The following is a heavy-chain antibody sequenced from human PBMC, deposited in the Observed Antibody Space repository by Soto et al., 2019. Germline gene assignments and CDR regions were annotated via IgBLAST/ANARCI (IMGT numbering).Heavy chain of an antibody. D-gene: IGHD6-13*01. CDR3: ASGASRWYPYFFDS. Sequence: QAQVVQSGAEVRKPGSSVKLSCKASEGTFNSYAIAWVRQAPGQGLEWMGGIIPYYNTVNYAQKFQDRVPITAHDSTNTVYMELSSLRSDDTAVYFCASGASRWYPYFFDSWAQGTLVTVSS. J-gene: IGHJ4*02. CDR1: EGTFNSYA. CDR2: IIPYYNTV. V-gene: IGHV1-69*01.